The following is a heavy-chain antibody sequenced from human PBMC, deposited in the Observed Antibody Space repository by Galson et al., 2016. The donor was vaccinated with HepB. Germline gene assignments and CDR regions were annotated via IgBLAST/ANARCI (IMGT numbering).Heavy chain of an antibody. J-gene: IGHJ4*02. CDR2: ILPISDTP. CDR1: GYTFTNYG. D-gene: IGHD5-18*01. Sequence: SVKVSCKASGYTFTNYGINWVRQAPGQGLEWMGGILPISDTPKYAQKFQGRVTITADESTSTAYLDLKGLTSDDMAVYYCARDRYSFVGIFDYWGQGTLVTVSP. CDR3: ARDRYSFVGIFDY. V-gene: IGHV1-69*13.